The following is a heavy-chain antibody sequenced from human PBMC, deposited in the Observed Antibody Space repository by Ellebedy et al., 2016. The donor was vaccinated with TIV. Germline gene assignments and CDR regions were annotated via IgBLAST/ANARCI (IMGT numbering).Heavy chain of an antibody. CDR1: GGTFSSYA. J-gene: IGHJ6*02. V-gene: IGHV1-69*04. D-gene: IGHD6-6*01. Sequence: AASVKVSCKASGGTFSSYAISWVRQAPGQGLEWMGRIIPILGIANYAQKFQGRVTITADKSTSTAYMELSSLRSEDTAVYYCASVFGAARQGFAGYYYGMDVWGQGTTVTVSS. CDR3: ASVFGAARQGFAGYYYGMDV. CDR2: IIPILGIA.